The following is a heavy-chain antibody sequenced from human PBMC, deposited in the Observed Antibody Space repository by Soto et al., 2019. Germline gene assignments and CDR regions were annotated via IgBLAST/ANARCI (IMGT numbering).Heavy chain of an antibody. J-gene: IGHJ5*02. CDR1: GGSISGYY. CDR2: IYDTGTT. Sequence: SETLSLTGHVSGGSISGYYWSWIRQPPGKGLEWIGDIYDTGTTYYNPSLKSRVTISVDTSKNQFSLKLTSVTAADTAVYYCARLTSTITVASHGRSNWFDPWGPGNLVTVSS. V-gene: IGHV4-59*04. D-gene: IGHD1-20*01. CDR3: ARLTSTITVASHGRSNWFDP.